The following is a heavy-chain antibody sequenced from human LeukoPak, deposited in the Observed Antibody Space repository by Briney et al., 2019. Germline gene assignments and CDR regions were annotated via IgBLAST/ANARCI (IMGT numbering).Heavy chain of an antibody. CDR3: ARHESYYYDSSGDFDY. D-gene: IGHD3-22*01. V-gene: IGHV4-39*01. Sequence: PSETLSLTCTASGGSISSTNYYWGWIRQPPGKGLEWIGSIYYSGSTYYNPSLKSRVTISVDTSKNQFSLKLSSVTAADTAVYYCARHESYYYDSSGDFDYWGQGTLVTVSS. CDR2: IYYSGST. J-gene: IGHJ4*02. CDR1: GGSISSTNYY.